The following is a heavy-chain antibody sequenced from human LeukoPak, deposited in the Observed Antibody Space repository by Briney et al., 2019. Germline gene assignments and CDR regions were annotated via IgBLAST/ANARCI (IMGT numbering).Heavy chain of an antibody. CDR2: IGTAGDT. Sequence: PGGALRLSCAASGFTFSSYDMHWVRQATGKGLEWVSAIGTAGDTYYPGSVKGRFTISRENAKNSLYLQMNSLRAGDTAVYYCARGVGRGGLLDYWGQGTLVTVSS. V-gene: IGHV3-13*01. CDR1: GFTFSSYD. J-gene: IGHJ4*02. D-gene: IGHD5/OR15-5a*01. CDR3: ARGVGRGGLLDY.